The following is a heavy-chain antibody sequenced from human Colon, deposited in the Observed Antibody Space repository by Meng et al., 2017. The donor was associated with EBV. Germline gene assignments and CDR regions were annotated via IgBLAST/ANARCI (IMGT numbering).Heavy chain of an antibody. CDR1: GFTFNNYV. J-gene: IGHJ5*02. V-gene: IGHV3-30*18. CDR2: ISYDGSDK. CDR3: AKDLSSSPFDP. Sequence: QVQLVESGGGVVQPGMSLRLSCAASGFTFNNYVMHWVRQAPGKGLEWVAVISYDGSDKYYADSVKGRFIISRDNSKNTLYLQMNSLRADDTAVYYCAKDLSSSPFDPWGQGTLVTVYS. D-gene: IGHD6-13*01.